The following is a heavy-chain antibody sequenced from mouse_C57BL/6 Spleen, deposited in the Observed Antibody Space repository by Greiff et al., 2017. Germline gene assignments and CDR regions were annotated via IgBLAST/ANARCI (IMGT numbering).Heavy chain of an antibody. CDR1: GYTFTSYW. CDR2: IDPSDSET. J-gene: IGHJ3*01. Sequence: QVQLQQPGAELVRPGSSVKLSCKASGYTFTSYWMHWVKQRPIQGLEWIGNIDPSDSETHYNQKFKDKATLTVDKSSSTAYMQLSSLTSEDSAVSYCARDGYYPFAYWGQGTLVTVSA. CDR3: ARDGYYPFAY. V-gene: IGHV1-52*01. D-gene: IGHD2-3*01.